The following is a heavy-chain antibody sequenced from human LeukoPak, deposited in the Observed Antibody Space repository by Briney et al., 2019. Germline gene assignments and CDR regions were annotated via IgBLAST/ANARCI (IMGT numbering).Heavy chain of an antibody. CDR3: ARPDWYFDL. CDR1: GFTFSNYA. J-gene: IGHJ2*01. CDR2: ISGSGDST. Sequence: GGSLRLSCAASGFTFSNYAMRWVRQAPGKGLEWVSGISGSGDSTYYADSVKGRFTIFRDNSKNTLYLQMNSLRAEDTAVYYCARPDWYFDLWGRGTLVTVSS. D-gene: IGHD2-2*01. V-gene: IGHV3-23*01.